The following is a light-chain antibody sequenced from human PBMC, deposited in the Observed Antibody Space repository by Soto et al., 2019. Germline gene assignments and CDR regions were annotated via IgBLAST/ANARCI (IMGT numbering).Light chain of an antibody. CDR1: YSDVGGSNY. Sequence: QSALTHPPSASGSPGQSVTISCTGTYSDVGGSNYVSWYQQHPGQAPKLVIYEVIQRPSGVPDRFSGSRSGNTASLTVSRLQAEDEADYYCSSNVVGTNLKIFGGGTKLTVL. CDR2: EVI. CDR3: SSNVVGTNLKI. V-gene: IGLV2-8*01. J-gene: IGLJ2*01.